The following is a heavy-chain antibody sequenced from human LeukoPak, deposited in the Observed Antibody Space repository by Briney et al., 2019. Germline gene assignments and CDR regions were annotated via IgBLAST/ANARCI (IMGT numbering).Heavy chain of an antibody. J-gene: IGHJ4*02. CDR2: IYTSGST. Sequence: ASQTLSLTCTVSGGSISSGSYYWSWIRQPAGKGLEWIGRIYTSGSTNYNPSLKSRVTISVDTSKNQFSLKLSSVTAADTAVYYSARGYDFWSGEFLDYWGQGTLVTVSS. V-gene: IGHV4-61*02. D-gene: IGHD3-3*01. CDR3: ARGYDFWSGEFLDY. CDR1: GGSISSGSYY.